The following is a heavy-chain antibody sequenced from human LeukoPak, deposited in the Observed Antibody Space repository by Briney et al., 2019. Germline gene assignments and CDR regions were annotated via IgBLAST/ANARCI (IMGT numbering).Heavy chain of an antibody. D-gene: IGHD5-24*01. Sequence: KISCKGSGYSFTSYWIGRVRQMPGKGLEWMGIIPIFGTANYAQKFQGRVTITADESTSTAYMELSSLRSEDTAVYYCAREWMARFGYWGQGTLVTVSS. V-gene: IGHV1-69*01. J-gene: IGHJ4*02. CDR1: GYSFTSYW. CDR3: AREWMARFGY. CDR2: IIPIFGTA.